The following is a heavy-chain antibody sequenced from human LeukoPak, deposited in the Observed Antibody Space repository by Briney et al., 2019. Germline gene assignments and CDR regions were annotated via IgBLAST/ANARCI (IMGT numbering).Heavy chain of an antibody. CDR3: AGHDAYGPGKYYVDN. CDR2: IYYSGST. Sequence: SETLSLTCTVSGGSISGYYWSWIRQPPGKGLEWIGYIYYSGSTNYNPSLKSRVTISVDTSKNQFSLKLSSVTAADTAVYYCAGHDAYGPGKYYVDNRGQGTLVTVSS. CDR1: GGSISGYY. V-gene: IGHV4-59*01. D-gene: IGHD3-10*01. J-gene: IGHJ4*02.